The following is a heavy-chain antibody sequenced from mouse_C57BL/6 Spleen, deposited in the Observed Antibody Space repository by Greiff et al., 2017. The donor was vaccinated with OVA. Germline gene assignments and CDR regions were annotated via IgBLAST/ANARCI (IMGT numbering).Heavy chain of an antibody. Sequence: EVKLVESEGGLVQPGSSMKLSCTASGFTFSDYYMPWVRQVPEKGLEWVANINYDGSSTYYLDSLKSRFIISRDNAKNILYLQMSSLKSEDTATYYCARVDYYGSFAYWGQGTLVTVSA. D-gene: IGHD1-1*01. CDR3: ARVDYYGSFAY. J-gene: IGHJ3*01. CDR2: INYDGSST. CDR1: GFTFSDYY. V-gene: IGHV5-16*01.